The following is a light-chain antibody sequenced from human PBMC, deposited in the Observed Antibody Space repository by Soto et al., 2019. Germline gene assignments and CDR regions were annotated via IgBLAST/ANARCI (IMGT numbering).Light chain of an antibody. CDR3: HQSYSTRV. CDR1: QSIRRF. J-gene: IGKJ2*01. V-gene: IGKV1-39*01. Sequence: DIQMTQSPSSLSASVGDRVTITCRASQSIRRFLNWYQQKPGKAPKLLIYGASSLQSGLPSRFSGSGSGTDFTLTISSLQPEDFATYYCHQSYSTRVFGQGTKLEIK. CDR2: GAS.